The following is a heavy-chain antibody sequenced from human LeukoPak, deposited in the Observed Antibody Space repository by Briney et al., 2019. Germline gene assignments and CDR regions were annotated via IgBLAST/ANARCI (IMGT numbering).Heavy chain of an antibody. J-gene: IGHJ3*02. CDR2: IYHSGST. CDR3: ARGGAPRKAFDI. CDR1: GGSISSGGYS. Sequence: SETLSLTCAVSGGSISSGGYSWSWIRQPPGKGLEWIGYIYHSGSTYHNPSLKSRVTISVDTSKNQFSLKLSSVTAADTAVYYCARGGAPRKAFDIWGQGTMVTVSS. D-gene: IGHD1-14*01. V-gene: IGHV4-30-2*01.